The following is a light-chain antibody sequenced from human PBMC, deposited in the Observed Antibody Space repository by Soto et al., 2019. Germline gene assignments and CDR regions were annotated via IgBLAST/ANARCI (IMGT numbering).Light chain of an antibody. Sequence: EVVCTEHPATLSLSPGETATLSCGASLSVSSNYLAWYQQKPGQAPRLLIFGASRRATGIPDRFSGSGSGTDFSLTINRLEPEDFAVYYCLQYGSSSWTFGQGTKVDI. CDR3: LQYGSSSWT. V-gene: IGKV3-20*01. CDR1: LSVSSNY. CDR2: GAS. J-gene: IGKJ1*01.